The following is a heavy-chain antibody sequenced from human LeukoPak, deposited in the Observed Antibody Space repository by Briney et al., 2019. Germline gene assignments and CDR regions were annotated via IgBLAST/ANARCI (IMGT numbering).Heavy chain of an antibody. V-gene: IGHV3-23*01. D-gene: IGHD2-21*02. CDR2: ISGSGGST. Sequence: GGSLRLSCAASRFTFSSYAMSWVRQAPGKGLEWVSAISGSGGSTYYADSVKGRFTISRDNSKNTLYLQMNSLRAEDTAVYYCAKGHCGGDCSFPYYWGQGTLVTVSS. CDR3: AKGHCGGDCSFPYY. J-gene: IGHJ4*02. CDR1: RFTFSSYA.